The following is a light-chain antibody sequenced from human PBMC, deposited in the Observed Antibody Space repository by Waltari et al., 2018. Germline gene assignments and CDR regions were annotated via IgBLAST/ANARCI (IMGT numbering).Light chain of an antibody. J-gene: IGLJ3*02. CDR1: SSNIGSTY. CDR2: TDN. V-gene: IGLV1-47*01. Sequence: QSVLTQPSSASGTPGHRVTIPCSGSSSNIGSTYVYWYQQLPGTAHQLLIHTDNQRPSGVPDRFSASKSGASASLAISGLRSDDEADYYCAAWDDSLTGRVFGGGTKLTVL. CDR3: AAWDDSLTGRV.